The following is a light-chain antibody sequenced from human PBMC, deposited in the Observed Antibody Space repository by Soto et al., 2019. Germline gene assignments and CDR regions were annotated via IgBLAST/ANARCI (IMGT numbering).Light chain of an antibody. V-gene: IGKV1-5*03. J-gene: IGKJ1*01. CDR3: QQYRTYRT. Sequence: DIQMTQSPSTLSASVGDRVTITCRASQSISFWLAWYQQKPGKAPKLLIYKASTLQTGVPSRFSGSGSGTEFTLTINDLQPDDFATYYCQQYRTYRTFGQGTKVDI. CDR2: KAS. CDR1: QSISFW.